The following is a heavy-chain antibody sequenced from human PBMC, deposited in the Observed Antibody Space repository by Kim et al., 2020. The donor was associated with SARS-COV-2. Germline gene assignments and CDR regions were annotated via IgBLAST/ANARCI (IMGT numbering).Heavy chain of an antibody. Sequence: SETLSLTCTVSGGSISSSSYYWGWIRQPPGKGLEWIGSIYYSGSTYYNPSLKSRVTISVDTSKNQFSLKLSSVTAADTAVYYCARHSTGWFGEFDPNWFDPWGQGTLVTVSS. CDR2: IYYSGST. J-gene: IGHJ5*02. CDR1: GGSISSSSYY. CDR3: ARHSTGWFGEFDPNWFDP. V-gene: IGHV4-39*01. D-gene: IGHD3-10*01.